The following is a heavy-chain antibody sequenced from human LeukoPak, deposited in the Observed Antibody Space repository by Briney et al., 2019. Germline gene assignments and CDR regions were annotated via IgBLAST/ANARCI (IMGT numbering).Heavy chain of an antibody. CDR2: ISAYNGNT. CDR3: ASVKSVRGVFDY. V-gene: IGHV1-18*01. Sequence: ASVKATCKASGYTFTSYGISWVRQAPGQGREGMGWISAYNGNTNYAQKLQGRVTMTTDTSTSTAYMELRSLRSDDTAVSYCASVKSVRGVFDYWGQGTLVTVSS. D-gene: IGHD3-10*01. J-gene: IGHJ4*02. CDR1: GYTFTSYG.